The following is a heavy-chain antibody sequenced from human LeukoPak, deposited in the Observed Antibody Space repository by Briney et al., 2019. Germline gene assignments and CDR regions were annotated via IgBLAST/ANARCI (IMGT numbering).Heavy chain of an antibody. CDR2: ISSNGGST. J-gene: IGHJ4*02. D-gene: IGHD3-9*01. CDR3: ARAMTGYYADY. Sequence: GGSLRLSCAASGFTFSSYAMHWVRQAPGKGLEYVSAISSNGGSTYYANSVKGRFTISRDNSKNTLYLQMGSLRAEDMAVYYCARAMTGYYADYWGQGTLVTVSS. CDR1: GFTFSSYA. V-gene: IGHV3-64*01.